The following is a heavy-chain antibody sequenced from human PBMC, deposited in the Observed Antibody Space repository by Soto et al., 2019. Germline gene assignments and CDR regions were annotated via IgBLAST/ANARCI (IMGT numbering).Heavy chain of an antibody. V-gene: IGHV3-30*18. Sequence: QVQLVESGGGVVQPGRSLRLSCAASGFTFSSYGMHWVRQAPGKGLEWVAVISYDGRNKYYPDSVKGRFTISRDNSKNTLYLQMNSLRAEDTAVYYCAKDLDYPYYFDYWGQGTLVTVSS. J-gene: IGHJ4*02. CDR1: GFTFSSYG. CDR2: ISYDGRNK. CDR3: AKDLDYPYYFDY. D-gene: IGHD5-12*01.